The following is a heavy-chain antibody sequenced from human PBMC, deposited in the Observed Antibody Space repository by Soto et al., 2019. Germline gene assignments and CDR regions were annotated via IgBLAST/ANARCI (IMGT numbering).Heavy chain of an antibody. CDR1: GGSISSGYYY. D-gene: IGHD1-1*01. CDR2: IYYSGST. CDR3: VRAVPQREFDS. J-gene: IGHJ5*01. Sequence: SETLSLTCTVSGGSISSGYYYWSWIRQPPGKGLECIGYIYYSGSTYYNPSLKSRVTISKDTSKNQFSLKLSSATAAGTAVYFCVRAVPQREFDSWGQGTPVTVSS. V-gene: IGHV4-30-4*01.